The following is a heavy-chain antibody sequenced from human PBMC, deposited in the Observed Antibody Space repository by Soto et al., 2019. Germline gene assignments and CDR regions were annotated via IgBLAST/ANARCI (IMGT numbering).Heavy chain of an antibody. D-gene: IGHD5-12*01. J-gene: IGHJ4*02. CDR2: INPNSGGT. V-gene: IGHV1-2*04. Sequence: GASVKVSCKASGYTFTGYYIHWVRQAPGQGLEWMGWINPNSGGTNYAQKFQGWVTMTRDTSISTAYMELSRLRSDDTAVYYCARATDSWLPYLFGYWGQGTLVTVSS. CDR3: ARATDSWLPYLFGY. CDR1: GYTFTGYY.